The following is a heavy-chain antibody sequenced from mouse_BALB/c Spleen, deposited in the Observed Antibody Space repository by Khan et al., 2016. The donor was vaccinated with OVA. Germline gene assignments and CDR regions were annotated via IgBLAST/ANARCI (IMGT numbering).Heavy chain of an antibody. CDR3: AREGYCYGSYWYFDV. CDR2: INTYTGEP. D-gene: IGHD1-1*01. Sequence: QIQLVQSGPELKKPGETVKISCKATGYTFTNYGMNWVKQAPGKGLKWMGWINTYTGEPTYADDFKGRFTFSLETSASTAYLQINNLKNEDMATYFCAREGYCYGSYWYFDVWGAGTTVTVSS. CDR1: GYTFTNYG. V-gene: IGHV9-1*02. J-gene: IGHJ1*01.